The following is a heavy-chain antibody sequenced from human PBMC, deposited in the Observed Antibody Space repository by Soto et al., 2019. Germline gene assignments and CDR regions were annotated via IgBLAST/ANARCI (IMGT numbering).Heavy chain of an antibody. CDR2: ISVSGSST. J-gene: IGHJ5*02. CDR3: AKDGPLLHTSRDWFDP. D-gene: IGHD2-2*01. V-gene: IGHV3-23*01. CDR1: LFTFSSYA. Sequence: GGYLSLCCAASLFTFSSYAMSWVRQSPGKGLEWVSAISVSGSSTYYADSVKGRFTISRDNSKNTLYLQMNSLKAEDTGVYYCAKDGPLLHTSRDWFDPWGQGTLVTVSS.